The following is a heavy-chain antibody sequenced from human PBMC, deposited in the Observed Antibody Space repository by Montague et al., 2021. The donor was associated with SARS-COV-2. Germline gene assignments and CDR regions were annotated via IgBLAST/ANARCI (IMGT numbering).Heavy chain of an antibody. D-gene: IGHD3-3*01. V-gene: IGHV4-34*01. CDR3: ARGQVTVFGVLIMLPAAGPLDV. J-gene: IGHJ3*01. Sequence: SETLSLTCSIYGGSFSDYYWSWVRQPPGKGLDWIGENTHNTGANYNPSLKSRVSISVDTSKSQFSLRLTSVTAADTGVYYCARGQVTVFGVLIMLPAAGPLDVWGQGTKVTVSS. CDR1: GGSFSDYY. CDR2: NTHNTGA.